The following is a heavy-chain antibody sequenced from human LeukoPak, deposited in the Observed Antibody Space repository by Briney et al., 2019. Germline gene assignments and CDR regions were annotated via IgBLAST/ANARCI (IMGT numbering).Heavy chain of an antibody. V-gene: IGHV1-8*03. J-gene: IGHJ4*02. CDR3: ARGHDGSGSYPLNY. CDR2: MNPNSGNT. CDR1: GYTFTSYD. D-gene: IGHD3-10*01. Sequence: ASVKVSCKASGYTFTSYDINWVQQATGQGLEWMGRMNPNSGNTGYAQKFQGRVTITRNTSISTAYMELSSLRSEDTAVYYCARGHDGSGSYPLNYWGQRTLVTVSS.